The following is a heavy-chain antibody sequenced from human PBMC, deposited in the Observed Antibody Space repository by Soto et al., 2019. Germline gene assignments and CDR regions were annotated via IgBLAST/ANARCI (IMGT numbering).Heavy chain of an antibody. CDR3: AKFGAAADHFDY. CDR2: ISYDGSNK. CDR1: GFTFSSYG. D-gene: IGHD6-13*01. Sequence: QVQLVESGGGVVQPGRSLRLSCAASGFTFSSYGMHWVRQAPGKGLEWVAVISYDGSNKYYADSVKGRFTISRDNSKNTLYLQMNILRAEDTAVYYCAKFGAAADHFDYWGQGTLVTVSS. J-gene: IGHJ4*02. V-gene: IGHV3-30*18.